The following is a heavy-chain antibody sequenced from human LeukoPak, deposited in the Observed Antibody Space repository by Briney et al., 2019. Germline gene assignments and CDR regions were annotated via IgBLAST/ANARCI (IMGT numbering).Heavy chain of an antibody. CDR2: IYYSGST. D-gene: IGHD6-6*01. CDR3: ARRSMDSSSSAFDY. V-gene: IGHV4-59*08. Sequence: SETLSLTCTVSGGSISSYYWGWIRQPPGKGLEWIGYIYYSGSTNYNPSLKSRVTISVDTSKNQFSLKLSSVTAADTAVYYCARRSMDSSSSAFDYWGQGTLVTVSS. CDR1: GGSISSYY. J-gene: IGHJ4*02.